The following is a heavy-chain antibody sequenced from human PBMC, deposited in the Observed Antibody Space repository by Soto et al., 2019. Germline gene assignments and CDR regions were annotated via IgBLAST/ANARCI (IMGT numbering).Heavy chain of an antibody. V-gene: IGHV1-46*01. D-gene: IGHD6-19*01. J-gene: IGHJ6*02. CDR3: ARDPLRGSGWWMGGNGMDV. CDR2: INPSGGST. Sequence: QVQLVQSGAEVKKPGASVKVSCKASGYTFTSYYMHWVRQAPGQGLEWMGIINPSGGSTSYAQKFQGRVTMTRDTSTSTVYMELSSLRSEDTAVYYCARDPLRGSGWWMGGNGMDVWGQGTTVTVSS. CDR1: GYTFTSYY.